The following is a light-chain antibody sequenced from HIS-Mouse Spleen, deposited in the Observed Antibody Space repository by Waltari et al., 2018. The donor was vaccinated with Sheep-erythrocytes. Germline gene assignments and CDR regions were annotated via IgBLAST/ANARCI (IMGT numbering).Light chain of an antibody. CDR3: QQYNSYSPLT. V-gene: IGKV1-5*03. CDR2: KAS. Sequence: DIQMTQSPSTLSASVGDRVTITSRASQSIRSWLAWYQQKPGKAPKLLIYKASSLESGVPSRFSGSGSGTEFTLTISSLQPDDFATYYCQQYNSYSPLTFGGGTKVEIK. CDR1: QSIRSW. J-gene: IGKJ4*01.